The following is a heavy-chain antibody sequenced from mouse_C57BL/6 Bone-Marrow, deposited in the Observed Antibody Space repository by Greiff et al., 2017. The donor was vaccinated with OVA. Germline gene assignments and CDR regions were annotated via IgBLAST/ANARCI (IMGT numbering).Heavy chain of an antibody. Sequence: QVQLQQSGPGLVAPSQSLSITCTVSGFSLTSYGVDWVRQSPGKGLEWLGVIWGVGSTNYKSALKSRLSISKDNSKSQVFLKMNSLQTDDTAMYYCASSDYYGSSPFAYWGQGTLVTVSA. CDR1: GFSLTSYG. J-gene: IGHJ3*01. V-gene: IGHV2-6*01. CDR2: IWGVGST. D-gene: IGHD1-1*01. CDR3: ASSDYYGSSPFAY.